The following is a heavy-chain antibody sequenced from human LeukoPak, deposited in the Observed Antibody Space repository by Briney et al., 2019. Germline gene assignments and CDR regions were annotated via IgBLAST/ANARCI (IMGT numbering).Heavy chain of an antibody. CDR3: ARDNPYSGYDQIDY. CDR1: GGSFSNYY. V-gene: IGHV4-34*01. D-gene: IGHD5-12*01. J-gene: IGHJ4*02. Sequence: SETLSLTCAVYGGSFSNYYWTWIRQPPGKGLEWIGSIYYSGSTYYNPSLKSRVTISVDTSKNQFSLKLSSVTAADTAVYYCARDNPYSGYDQIDYWGQGTLVTVSS. CDR2: IYYSGST.